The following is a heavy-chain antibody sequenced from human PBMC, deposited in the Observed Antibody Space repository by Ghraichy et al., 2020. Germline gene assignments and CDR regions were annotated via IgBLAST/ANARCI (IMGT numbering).Heavy chain of an antibody. Sequence: GGSLRLSCAASGFTFSNAWMTWVRQAPGRGLEWLGRIKRKSEGGTADYAAPVKGRFTISRDDSKNTLFLEMNSLKTEDTAVYYCTTDMRGWYFENWGQGTLVTVSS. D-gene: IGHD6-19*01. V-gene: IGHV3-15*01. CDR1: GFTFSNAW. J-gene: IGHJ4*02. CDR2: IKRKSEGGTA. CDR3: TTDMRGWYFEN.